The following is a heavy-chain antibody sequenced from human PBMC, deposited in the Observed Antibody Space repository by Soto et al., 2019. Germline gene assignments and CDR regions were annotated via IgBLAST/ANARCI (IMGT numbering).Heavy chain of an antibody. D-gene: IGHD5-18*01. CDR3: ARGPGETAPSNTAMALDY. J-gene: IGHJ4*02. CDR1: GYTFTSYA. Sequence: ASVKVSCKVSGYTFTSYAMHWVRQAPGQRLEWMGWINAGNGNTKYSQKFQGRVTITRDTSASTAYMELSSLRSEDTAVYYCARGPGETAPSNTAMALDYWGQGTLVTVSS. V-gene: IGHV1-3*01. CDR2: INAGNGNT.